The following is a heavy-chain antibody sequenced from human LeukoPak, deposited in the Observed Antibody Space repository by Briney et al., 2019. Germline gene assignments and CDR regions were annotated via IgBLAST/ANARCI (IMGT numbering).Heavy chain of an antibody. CDR3: AKVDLWFGELSSAIDY. V-gene: IGHV3-23*01. Sequence: GGSLRLSCAASGFTVSSNYMSWVRQAPGKGLEWVSAISGSGGSTYYADSVKGRFTISRDNSKNTLYLQMNSLRAEDTAVYYCAKVDLWFGELSSAIDYWGQGTLVTVSS. CDR1: GFTVSSNY. CDR2: ISGSGGST. J-gene: IGHJ4*02. D-gene: IGHD3-10*01.